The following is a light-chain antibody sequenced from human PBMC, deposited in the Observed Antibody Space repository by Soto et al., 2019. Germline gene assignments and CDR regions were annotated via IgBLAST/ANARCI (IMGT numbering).Light chain of an antibody. Sequence: EIVMTQSPATLSVSPGERATLSCRASQSVSSSLAWYQQKPGQAPRLLIYGASTRATGIPARFSGSGSGTDFTLTISRLEPEDFAVYYCQQYGRSPHFGPGTKVDIK. V-gene: IGKV3-20*01. CDR1: QSVSSS. CDR3: QQYGRSPH. J-gene: IGKJ3*01. CDR2: GAS.